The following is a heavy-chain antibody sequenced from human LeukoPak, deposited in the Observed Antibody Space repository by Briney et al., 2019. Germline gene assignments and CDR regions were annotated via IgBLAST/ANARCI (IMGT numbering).Heavy chain of an antibody. Sequence: PGGSLRLSCTASGFSFSGHWMHWARQLPGKGLVWVSRISPTGSTTSYADSVKGRFTVSRDNAKNTLYLQVNNQRAEDTAVYYCARGPNSNLSRLDFWGQGTLLTVSS. CDR1: GFSFSGHW. J-gene: IGHJ4*02. D-gene: IGHD6-6*01. V-gene: IGHV3-74*01. CDR3: ARGPNSNLSRLDF. CDR2: ISPTGSTT.